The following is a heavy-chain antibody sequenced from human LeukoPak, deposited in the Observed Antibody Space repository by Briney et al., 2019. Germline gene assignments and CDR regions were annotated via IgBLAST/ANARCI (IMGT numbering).Heavy chain of an antibody. Sequence: PRGSLRLSCAASGFTLSSYAMSWARQAPGKGLEWVAAMSDTGNTYHAESVRGRFTISRDSSRNTLFLQMNRLRPEDAAIYYCARAPVTTCRGTFCYPFDYWGLGTLVTVSS. CDR3: ARAPVTTCRGTFCYPFDY. V-gene: IGHV3-23*01. D-gene: IGHD1-1*01. J-gene: IGHJ4*02. CDR2: MSDTGNT. CDR1: GFTLSSYA.